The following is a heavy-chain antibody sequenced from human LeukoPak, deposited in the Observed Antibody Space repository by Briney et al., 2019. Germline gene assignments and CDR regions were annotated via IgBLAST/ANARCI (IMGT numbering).Heavy chain of an antibody. V-gene: IGHV1-18*01. CDR2: ISAYNGNT. CDR1: GYTFTSYG. D-gene: IGHD3-10*01. Sequence: GASVKVSCKASGYTFTSYGISWVRQAPGQGLEWMGWISAYNGNTNYAQKLQGRVTMTTDTSTSTDYMELRSLRSDDTAVYYCARELLWFGELYYYYYYGMDVWGQGTTVTVSS. CDR3: ARELLWFGELYYYYYYGMDV. J-gene: IGHJ6*02.